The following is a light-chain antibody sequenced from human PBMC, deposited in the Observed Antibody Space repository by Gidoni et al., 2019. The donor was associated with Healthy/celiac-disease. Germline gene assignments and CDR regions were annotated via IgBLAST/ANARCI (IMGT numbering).Light chain of an antibody. CDR1: SSTIGSHA. J-gene: IGLJ2*01. CDR2: SNN. CDR3: AAWDDSLNGVV. V-gene: IGLV1-44*01. Sequence: QSLLTQPPPQSVPPGRRVTLSCSGSSSTIGSHAVNWYQQLPGTAPKLLIYSNNQRPSGVPDRFSGSKSGTSASLAISGLQSEDEADYYCAAWDDSLNGVVFGGGTKLTVL.